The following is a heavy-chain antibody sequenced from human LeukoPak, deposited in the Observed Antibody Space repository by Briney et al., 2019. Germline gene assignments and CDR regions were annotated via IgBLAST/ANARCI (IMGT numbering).Heavy chain of an antibody. CDR3: ARDPLSGYYANWFDP. V-gene: IGHV3-48*01. CDR1: GFTFSSYS. J-gene: IGHJ5*02. D-gene: IGHD3-22*01. CDR2: ISSSSSTI. Sequence: PGGSLRLSCAASGFTFSSYSMNWVRQAPGKGLEWVSYISSSSSTIYYADSMKGRFTISRDNAKNSLYLQMNSLRAEDTAVYYCARDPLSGYYANWFDPWGQGTLVTVSS.